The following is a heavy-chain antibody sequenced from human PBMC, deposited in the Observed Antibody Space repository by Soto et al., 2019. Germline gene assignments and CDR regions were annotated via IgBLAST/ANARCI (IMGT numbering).Heavy chain of an antibody. Sequence: ASVKVSCKASGYTFTSYAMHWVRQAPGQRLEWMGWINAGNGNTKYSQKFQGRVTITRDTSASTAYMELSSLRSEDTAVYYCARDGESIAVARYDAFDIWGQGTMVTVSS. V-gene: IGHV1-3*01. CDR3: ARDGESIAVARYDAFDI. CDR2: INAGNGNT. J-gene: IGHJ3*02. CDR1: GYTFTSYA. D-gene: IGHD6-19*01.